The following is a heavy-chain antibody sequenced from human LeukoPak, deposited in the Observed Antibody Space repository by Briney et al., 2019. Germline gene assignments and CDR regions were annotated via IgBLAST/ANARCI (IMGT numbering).Heavy chain of an antibody. V-gene: IGHV3-7*01. CDR3: ARGGKLTMLRGVNDY. D-gene: IGHD3-10*01. J-gene: IGHJ4*02. CDR2: IKQDGSEK. CDR1: GFTFSSYW. Sequence: GGSLRLSCAAAGFTFSSYWMSWVRQAPGKGLEWVANIKQDGSEKYYVDSVKGQFTISRDNAKNSLSLQMNSLRAEDTAVYYCARGGKLTMLRGVNDYWGQGTLVTVSS.